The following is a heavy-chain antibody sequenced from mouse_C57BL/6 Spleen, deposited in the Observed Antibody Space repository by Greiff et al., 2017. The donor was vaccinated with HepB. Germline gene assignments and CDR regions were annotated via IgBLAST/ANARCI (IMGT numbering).Heavy chain of an antibody. CDR2: ILPGSGST. D-gene: IGHD2-4*01. Sequence: VQLLESGAELMKPGASVKLSCKATGYTFTGYWIEWVKQRPGHGLEWIGEILPGSGSTNYNEKFKGKATFTADTSSNTAYMQLSSLTTEDSAIYYCSLSTMITTHWYFDVWGTGTTVTVSS. V-gene: IGHV1-9*01. CDR1: GYTFTGYW. J-gene: IGHJ1*03. CDR3: SLSTMITTHWYFDV.